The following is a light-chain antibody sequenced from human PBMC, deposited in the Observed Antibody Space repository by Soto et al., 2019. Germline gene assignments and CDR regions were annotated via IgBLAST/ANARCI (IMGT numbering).Light chain of an antibody. CDR1: SSDVGGHNH. Sequence: QSALTQPPSASGSPGQSVTISCTGSSSDVGGHNHVSWYQQHPGKAPKLMIYEVSKRPSGVPDRFSGSKSVNTASLTVSRLQAEEEADYYCSSYAGSMNLIFGGGTKLTVL. V-gene: IGLV2-8*01. J-gene: IGLJ2*01. CDR2: EVS. CDR3: SSYAGSMNLI.